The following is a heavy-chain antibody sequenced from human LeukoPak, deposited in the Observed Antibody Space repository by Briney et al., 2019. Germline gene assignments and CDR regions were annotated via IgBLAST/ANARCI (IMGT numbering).Heavy chain of an antibody. Sequence: GASVKVSCKASGYTFTSYDINWVREATGQGLEWMGWMNPNSGNTGYAQKFQGRVTMTRNTSISTAYMELSSLRSEDTAVYYCARGVTAPSTIGYFGCNNWFDPWGQGTLVTVSS. CDR3: ARGVTAPSTIGYFGCNNWFDP. CDR2: MNPNSGNT. J-gene: IGHJ5*02. V-gene: IGHV1-8*01. D-gene: IGHD2-2*01. CDR1: GYTFTSYD.